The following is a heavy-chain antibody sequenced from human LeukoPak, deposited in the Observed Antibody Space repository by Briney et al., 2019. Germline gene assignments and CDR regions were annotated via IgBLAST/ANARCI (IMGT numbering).Heavy chain of an antibody. D-gene: IGHD1-7*01. CDR2: IDPNSGAT. V-gene: IGHV1-2*02. J-gene: IGHJ4*02. CDR3: ARDPGISGTTSWYFDY. CDR1: GYSFTGYY. Sequence: GASVKVSCKASGYSFTGYYMHWVRQAPGQGLEWMGWIDPNSGATNYAQKFQGRVTMTRDTSVSTAYMELDRLTSDDTAVYYCARDPGISGTTSWYFDYWGQGTLVTVSS.